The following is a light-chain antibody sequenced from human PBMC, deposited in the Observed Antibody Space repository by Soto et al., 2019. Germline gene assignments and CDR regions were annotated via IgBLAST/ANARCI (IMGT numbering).Light chain of an antibody. Sequence: DIQMTQSPSSLSASVGDRVTITCRASQSIRTYLNWYQQKPGKAPKLLIYAASSLRSGVPLRFSGSGSGTDFTLTISSLQPEDFATYYCQQSYTTLRAFGGGTKVEIK. CDR1: QSIRTY. CDR3: QQSYTTLRA. J-gene: IGKJ4*01. V-gene: IGKV1-39*01. CDR2: AAS.